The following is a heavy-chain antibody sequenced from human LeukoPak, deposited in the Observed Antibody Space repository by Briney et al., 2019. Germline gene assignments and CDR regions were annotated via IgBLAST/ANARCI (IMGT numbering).Heavy chain of an antibody. J-gene: IGHJ4*02. D-gene: IGHD6-13*01. Sequence: GGSLRLSCAASGFTFDDYTMHWVRQAPGKGLEWVSLISWDGGSTYYADSVKGRFTISRDNSKNSLYLQMNSLRTEDTALYYCAKDRGIAAAGSYFDYWGQGTLVTVSS. CDR1: GFTFDDYT. V-gene: IGHV3-43*01. CDR3: AKDRGIAAAGSYFDY. CDR2: ISWDGGST.